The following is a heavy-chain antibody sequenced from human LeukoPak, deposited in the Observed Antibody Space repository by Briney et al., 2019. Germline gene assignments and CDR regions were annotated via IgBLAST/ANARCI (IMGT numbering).Heavy chain of an antibody. J-gene: IGHJ4*02. V-gene: IGHV4-39*01. Sequence: SETLSLTCTVSGGSIRSSYYYWGWIRQPPGKGLEWIGSIYDSGSTYYNPSLKSRVTISVDTSKNQFSLKLNSVTAADTAVYYCARSDATGTLVSYWGQGTLVIVSS. D-gene: IGHD6-13*01. CDR1: GGSIRSSYYY. CDR3: ARSDATGTLVSY. CDR2: IYDSGST.